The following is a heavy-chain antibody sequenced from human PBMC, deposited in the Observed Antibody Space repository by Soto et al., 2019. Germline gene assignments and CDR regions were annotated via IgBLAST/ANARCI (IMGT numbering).Heavy chain of an antibody. V-gene: IGHV4-31*01. Sequence: QVQLRESGPGLVKPSQTLSLTCTVSGGSINSGGYYWNWIRQHPGKGLEWIGYMYYSGSTYYNPVLRSHVIISAAPSENLFSMKLSSGTAADTAVYFCARGDRQSGYSSSWVFDDWGQVTLVNVSS. D-gene: IGHD6-13*01. CDR2: MYYSGST. CDR3: ARGDRQSGYSSSWVFDD. CDR1: GGSINSGGYY. J-gene: IGHJ4*02.